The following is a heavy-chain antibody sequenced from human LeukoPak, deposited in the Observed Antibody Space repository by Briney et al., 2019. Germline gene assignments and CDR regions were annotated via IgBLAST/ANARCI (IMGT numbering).Heavy chain of an antibody. CDR1: GFTFNRYS. V-gene: IGHV3-21*01. D-gene: IGHD7-27*01. CDR3: VRWGPSKAMDV. J-gene: IGHJ6*04. Sequence: GGSLRLSCAASGFTFNRYSMNWVRQAPGKGLEWVSSISSSSRYIYYADSVKGRFTISRDNAKNSLYLQMNSLRAEDTAVYYCVRWGPSKAMDVWGKGTTVTVSP. CDR2: ISSSSRYI.